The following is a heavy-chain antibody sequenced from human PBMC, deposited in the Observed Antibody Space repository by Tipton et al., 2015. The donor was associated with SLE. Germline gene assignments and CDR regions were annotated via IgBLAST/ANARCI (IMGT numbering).Heavy chain of an antibody. CDR1: GGSISSGSYY. CDR2: IYTSGST. Sequence: LRLSCTVSGGSISSGSYYWSWIRQPAGKGLEWIGYIYTSGSTNYNPSLKSRVTISVDTSKNQFSLKLSSVTAADTAVYYCARRITMVRGVIIPAGWFDPWGQGTLVTVSS. CDR3: ARRITMVRGVIIPAGWFDP. J-gene: IGHJ5*02. V-gene: IGHV4-61*09. D-gene: IGHD3-10*01.